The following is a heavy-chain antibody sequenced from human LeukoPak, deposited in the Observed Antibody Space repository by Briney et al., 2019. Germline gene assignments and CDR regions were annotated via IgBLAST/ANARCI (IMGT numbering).Heavy chain of an antibody. D-gene: IGHD3-9*01. Sequence: GGSLRLSCPASGFTFSSYWMSWVRQAPGKGLEWLANIKQDGSEKYYVESVKGRFTISRDNAKNSLYLQMNSLRAEDTAVYYCAREILKALGFDPWGQGTLVTVSS. J-gene: IGHJ5*02. V-gene: IGHV3-7*03. CDR1: GFTFSSYW. CDR3: AREILKALGFDP. CDR2: IKQDGSEK.